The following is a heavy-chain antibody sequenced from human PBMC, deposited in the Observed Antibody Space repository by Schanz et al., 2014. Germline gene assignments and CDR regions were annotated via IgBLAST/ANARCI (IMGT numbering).Heavy chain of an antibody. V-gene: IGHV3-23*04. J-gene: IGHJ4*02. CDR1: GFTVSSNH. D-gene: IGHD3-22*01. Sequence: EGQLAESGGGLVQPGGSLRLSCAVSGFTVSSNHMSWVRQAPGKGLEWVSSISHSGGSTYYADSVKGRFTISRDNSKNTLYLQMNSLRAEDTAVYYCAKDPSHGDYDYYFDYWGQGTLVTVSS. CDR2: ISHSGGST. CDR3: AKDPSHGDYDYYFDY.